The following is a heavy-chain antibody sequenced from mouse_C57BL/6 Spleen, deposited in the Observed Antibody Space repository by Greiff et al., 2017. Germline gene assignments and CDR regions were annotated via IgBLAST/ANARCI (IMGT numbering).Heavy chain of an antibody. CDR2: ISGGGGNT. CDR1: GFTFSSYT. D-gene: IGHD4-1*01. J-gene: IGHJ4*01. V-gene: IGHV5-9*01. CDR3: ARRELGYAMDY. Sequence: DVKLQESGGGLVKPGGSLKLSCAASGFTFSSYTMSWVRQTPEKRLEWVATISGGGGNTYYPDSVKGRFTISRDNAKNTLYLQMSSLRSEDTALYYCARRELGYAMDYWGQGTSVTVSS.